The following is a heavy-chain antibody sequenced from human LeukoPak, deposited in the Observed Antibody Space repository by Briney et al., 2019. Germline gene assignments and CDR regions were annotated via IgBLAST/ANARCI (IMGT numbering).Heavy chain of an antibody. CDR3: VRPPFI. CDR2: IYPGDSDT. Sequence: PGGSLRLSCKGSGYSFTTYWIGWVRQVPGKGLEWMGIIYPGDSDTRYSPSFQGQVTLSVDKSISTAYLQWSSLKASDTAMYYCVRPPFIWGQGTMVTVSS. V-gene: IGHV5-51*01. CDR1: GYSFTTYW. J-gene: IGHJ3*02.